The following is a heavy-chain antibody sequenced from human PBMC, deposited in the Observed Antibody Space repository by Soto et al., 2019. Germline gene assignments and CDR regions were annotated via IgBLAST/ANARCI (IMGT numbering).Heavy chain of an antibody. CDR3: AKSIAAAGTGY. CDR2: ISSSGSSI. V-gene: IGHV3-11*01. Sequence: GGSLRLSCAASGFTFSDYYMSWIRQAPGKGLEWVSYISSSGSSIYYADSVKGRFTISRDNSKNTLYLQMNSLRAEDTAVYYCAKSIAAAGTGYWGQGTLVTVSS. CDR1: GFTFSDYY. J-gene: IGHJ4*02. D-gene: IGHD6-13*01.